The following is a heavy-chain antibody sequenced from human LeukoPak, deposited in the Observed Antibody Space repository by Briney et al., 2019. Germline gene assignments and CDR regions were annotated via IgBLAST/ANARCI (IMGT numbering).Heavy chain of an antibody. J-gene: IGHJ4*02. Sequence: SETLSLTCAVSGGSITSGAYAWSWIRQPPGTGLEWIGYIYRSGSPSYKPSLKSRLSITIDKSKKQFSLNLRSVTAADTAFYYCARGGGFYGSGTTHFDYWGQGTLATVS. V-gene: IGHV4-30-2*01. D-gene: IGHD3-10*01. CDR1: GGSITSGAYA. CDR2: IYRSGSP. CDR3: ARGGGFYGSGTTHFDY.